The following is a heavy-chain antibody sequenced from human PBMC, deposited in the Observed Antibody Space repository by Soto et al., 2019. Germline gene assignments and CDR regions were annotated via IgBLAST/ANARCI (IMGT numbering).Heavy chain of an antibody. J-gene: IGHJ4*02. CDR3: TTDKISGSYLGWDY. CDR2: IKSTTDGGAT. D-gene: IGHD1-26*01. CDR1: GFTFSNAW. Sequence: EVQLVESGGGLVKPGGSLRLSCAASGFTFSNAWMNWVRQAPGKGLEWVGRIKSTTDGGATDYAAPVKGRFTMSSDASKNTVYLQMNSLKTEDTAVYYCTTDKISGSYLGWDYWGQGTLVTVSS. V-gene: IGHV3-15*07.